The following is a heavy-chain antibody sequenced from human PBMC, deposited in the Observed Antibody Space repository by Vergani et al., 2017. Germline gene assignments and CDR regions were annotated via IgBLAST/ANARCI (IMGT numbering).Heavy chain of an antibody. CDR1: GGTFSSYA. CDR2: ISPIFGTA. V-gene: IGHV1-69*06. Sequence: QVQLVQSGAEVKKPGSSVKVSCKASGGTFSSYAISWVRQAPGQGLEWMGGISPIFGTANYAQQFQGRVTITADKSTSTAYSALSSLRSVDTAVYYCAKTVVRYFDCSSRGSYAFDIWGQGTMVTVSS. CDR3: AKTVVRYFDCSSRGSYAFDI. D-gene: IGHD3-9*01. J-gene: IGHJ3*02.